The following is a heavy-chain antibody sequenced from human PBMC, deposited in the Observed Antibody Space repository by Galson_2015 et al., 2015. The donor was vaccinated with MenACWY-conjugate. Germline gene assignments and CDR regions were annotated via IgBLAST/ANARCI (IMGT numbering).Heavy chain of an antibody. Sequence: SLRLSCAASGFTFSTYSMNWVRQAPGKGLEWVSYISSSSSTIYYADSVKGRFTISRDNAKISLYLQMNTLRDEDTAVYYCARVPGYSYGYYDWWGQGALVTVSS. CDR3: ARVPGYSYGYYDW. CDR2: ISSSSSTI. D-gene: IGHD5-18*01. V-gene: IGHV3-48*02. CDR1: GFTFSTYS. J-gene: IGHJ4*02.